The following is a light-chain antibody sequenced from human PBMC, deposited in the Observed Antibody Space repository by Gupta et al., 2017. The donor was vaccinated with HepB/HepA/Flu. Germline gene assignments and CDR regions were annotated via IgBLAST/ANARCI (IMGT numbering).Light chain of an antibody. CDR1: QSVRSY. V-gene: IGKV3-11*01. CDR2: DAS. CDR3: QRRNNWPIT. J-gene: IGKJ3*01. Sequence: EIVLTQSPATLSLSPGERTTLSCRASQSVRSYLAWYQQKPGQAPRLLIYDASNRATGIPARFSGSGSGTDFTLTISSLEPEDFAVYYCQRRNNWPITFGPGTKVDLK.